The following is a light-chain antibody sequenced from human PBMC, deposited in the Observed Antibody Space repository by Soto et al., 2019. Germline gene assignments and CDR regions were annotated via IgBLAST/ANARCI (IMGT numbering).Light chain of an antibody. CDR1: SSDVGDYNY. CDR3: SSYTSRNTLDVV. V-gene: IGLV2-14*01. J-gene: IGLJ2*01. Sequence: QSALTQPASVSGSPGQSITISCTGTSSDVGDYNYVSWYQQHPGKAPKLMIYEVSNRPSGVSNRFSGSKSGKTASLTFSGLQAEDEADYYCSSYTSRNTLDVVFGGGTKLTVL. CDR2: EVS.